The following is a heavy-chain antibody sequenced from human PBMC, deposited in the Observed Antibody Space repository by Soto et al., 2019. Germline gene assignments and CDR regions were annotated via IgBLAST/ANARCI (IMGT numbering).Heavy chain of an antibody. V-gene: IGHV4-31*03. J-gene: IGHJ4*02. CDR1: GGSISSGGYY. CDR3: ARAHPQEYYFDY. Sequence: TSETLSLTCTVSGGSISSGGYYWSWIRQHPWKGLEWIGYIYYSGSTYYNPSPKSRVTISVDTSKNQFSLKLSSVTAADTAVYYCARAHPQEYYFDYWGQGXLVTVYS. CDR2: IYYSGST.